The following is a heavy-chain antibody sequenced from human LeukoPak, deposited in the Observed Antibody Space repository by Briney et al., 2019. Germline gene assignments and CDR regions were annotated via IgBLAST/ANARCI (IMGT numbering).Heavy chain of an antibody. CDR2: INPYSGGT. V-gene: IGHV1-2*02. D-gene: IGHD6-13*01. CDR1: GYRFTSYG. CDR3: ARGGQQLVRWREEQLDY. Sequence: ASVKVSCKASGYRFTSYGISWVRQAPGQGLEWMGWINPYSGGTNYAQKFQGRVTMTRDTSISTAYMELSRLRSDDTAVYYCARGGQQLVRWREEQLDYWGQGTLVTVSS. J-gene: IGHJ4*02.